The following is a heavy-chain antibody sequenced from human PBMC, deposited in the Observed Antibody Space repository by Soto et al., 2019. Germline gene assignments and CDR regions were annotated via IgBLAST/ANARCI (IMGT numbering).Heavy chain of an antibody. CDR2: IYYSGST. D-gene: IGHD2-21*02. Sequence: PSETLSLTCAVSGGSISSYYWSWIRQPPGKGLEWIGYIYYSGSTNYNPSLKSRVTISVDTSKNQFSLKLSSVTAADTAVYYCARVYCGGDCYPSDYYYGMDVWGQGTTVTVS. J-gene: IGHJ6*02. CDR3: ARVYCGGDCYPSDYYYGMDV. V-gene: IGHV4-59*01. CDR1: GGSISSYY.